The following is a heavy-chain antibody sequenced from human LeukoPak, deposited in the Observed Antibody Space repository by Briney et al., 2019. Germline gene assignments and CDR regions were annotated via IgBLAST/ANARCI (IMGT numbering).Heavy chain of an antibody. CDR1: GYTFTSYG. CDR3: ARGSGYSYRSDY. D-gene: IGHD5-18*01. CDR2: IIPIFGTA. Sequence: ASVTVSCKASGYTFTSYGISWVRQAPGQGLEWMGGIIPIFGTANYAQKFQGRVTITADESTSTAYMELSSLRSEDTAVYYCARGSGYSYRSDYWGQGTLVTVSS. V-gene: IGHV1-69*13. J-gene: IGHJ4*02.